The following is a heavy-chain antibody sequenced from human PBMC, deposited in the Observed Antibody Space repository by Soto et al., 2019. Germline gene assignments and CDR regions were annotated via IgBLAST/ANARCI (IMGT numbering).Heavy chain of an antibody. CDR3: ARDRWELGSDY. D-gene: IGHD1-26*01. J-gene: IGHJ4*02. V-gene: IGHV3-21*01. Sequence: GGSLRLSCAASGFTFSSYSMNWVRQAPGKGLEWVSSISSSSSYIYYADSVKGRFTISRDNAKNSLYLQMNSLRAEDTAVYYCARDRWELGSDYWGQGTLVTVSS. CDR2: ISSSSSYI. CDR1: GFTFSSYS.